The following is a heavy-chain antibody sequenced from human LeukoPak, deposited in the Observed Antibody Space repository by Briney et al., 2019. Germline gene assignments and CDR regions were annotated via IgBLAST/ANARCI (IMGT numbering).Heavy chain of an antibody. D-gene: IGHD6-13*01. V-gene: IGHV4-59*08. CDR1: GGSISSYY. Sequence: SETLSLTCTVSGGSISSYYWSWIRQPPGKELEWIGYIYYSGSTNYNPSLKSRVTISVDTSKNQFSLKLSSVTAADTAVYYCARHWGTAQAAAGTGAYYYYGMDVWGQGTTVTVSS. J-gene: IGHJ6*02. CDR2: IYYSGST. CDR3: ARHWGTAQAAAGTGAYYYYGMDV.